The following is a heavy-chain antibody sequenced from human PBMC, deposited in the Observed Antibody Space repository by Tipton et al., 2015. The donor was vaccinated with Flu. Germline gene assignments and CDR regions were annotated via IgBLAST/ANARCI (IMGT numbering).Heavy chain of an antibody. CDR1: GGPITSGADY. D-gene: IGHD4-11*01. Sequence: GLVKPSETLSLTCTVSGGPITSGADYWSWIRQHPGKGLEWIGHIYYIGSTNYNPSLKSRVTISMDTSKNQFSLKLSSMTAADMAVYYCARRDYSNYVSDPKSWFDPWGQGTLVAVSS. CDR2: IYYIGST. V-gene: IGHV4-31*03. J-gene: IGHJ5*02. CDR3: ARRDYSNYVSDPKSWFDP.